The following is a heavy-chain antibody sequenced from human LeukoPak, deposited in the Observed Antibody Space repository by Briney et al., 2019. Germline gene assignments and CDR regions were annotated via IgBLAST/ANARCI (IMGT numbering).Heavy chain of an antibody. CDR3: ASYLTSIPSGMDV. V-gene: IGHV3-74*01. Sequence: GGSLRLSCAASGFTFSRYWRHWLRQAPGKGLVWVSRISTDGSSTSYADSVKGRFTISRDNGKNTLYLQMNSLRAEDTAVYYCASYLTSIPSGMDVWGQGTTVTVSS. CDR2: ISTDGSST. J-gene: IGHJ6*02. CDR1: GFTFSRYW. D-gene: IGHD2/OR15-2a*01.